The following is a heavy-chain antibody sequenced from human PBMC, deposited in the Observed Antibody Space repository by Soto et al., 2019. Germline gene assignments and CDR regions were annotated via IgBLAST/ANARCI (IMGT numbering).Heavy chain of an antibody. J-gene: IGHJ4*02. Sequence: ASVKVSCKASGYTFTSYGISWVRQAPGQGLEWMGWVSAYNGNTNYAQMLQGRVTMTTDTSTSTAYMELRSLRSDDTAVYYCARTSDDYYDSSGYHNYWGQGTLVTVYS. V-gene: IGHV1-18*01. D-gene: IGHD3-22*01. CDR3: ARTSDDYYDSSGYHNY. CDR2: VSAYNGNT. CDR1: GYTFTSYG.